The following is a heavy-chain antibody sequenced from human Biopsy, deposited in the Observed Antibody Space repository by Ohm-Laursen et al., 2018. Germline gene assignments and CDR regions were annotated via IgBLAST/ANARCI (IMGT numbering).Heavy chain of an antibody. CDR3: ARRLPLRGFAFDV. J-gene: IGHJ3*01. Sequence: SETLSLTWSVSGGSVTNYYWTWIRQPPGKGLEWIGYMYYNERTYYNPSLRGRVTISVDTSKNQISLNLNSVTATDTAVYYCARRLPLRGFAFDVWGQGTVVTVS. D-gene: IGHD3-10*01. CDR1: GGSVTNYY. CDR2: MYYNERT. V-gene: IGHV4-59*08.